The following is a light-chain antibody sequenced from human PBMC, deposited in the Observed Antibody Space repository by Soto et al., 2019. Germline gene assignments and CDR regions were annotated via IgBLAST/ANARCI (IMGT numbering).Light chain of an antibody. V-gene: IGLV2-11*01. CDR2: DVS. CDR1: SSDVGTYNY. Sequence: QSALTQPRSVSGSPKQSVTISCTGTSSDVGTYNYVSWFQQHPGKAPKLMISDVSKRPSGVPDRFSGSKSGNTASLTISGLQAEDEADYYCCSYAGSYILLFGGGTKLPS. J-gene: IGLJ2*01. CDR3: CSYAGSYILL.